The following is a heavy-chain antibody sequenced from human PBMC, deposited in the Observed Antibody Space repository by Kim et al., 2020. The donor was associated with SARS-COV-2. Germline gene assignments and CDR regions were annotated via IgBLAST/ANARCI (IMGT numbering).Heavy chain of an antibody. J-gene: IGHJ4*02. Sequence: GGSLRLSCAASGFTFSSYEMNWVRQAPGKGLEWVSYISSSGSTIYYADSVKGRFTISRDNAKNSLYLQMNSLRAEDTAVYYCAREWELEPFDYWGQGTLVTVSS. D-gene: IGHD1-1*01. CDR2: ISSSGSTI. CDR3: AREWELEPFDY. V-gene: IGHV3-48*03. CDR1: GFTFSSYE.